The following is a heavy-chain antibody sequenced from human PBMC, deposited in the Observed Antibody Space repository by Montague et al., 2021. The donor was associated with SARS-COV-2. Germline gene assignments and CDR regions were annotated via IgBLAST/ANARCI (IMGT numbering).Heavy chain of an antibody. CDR3: ARVGYGSGSYWAFDI. V-gene: IGHV3-30-3*01. Sequence: SLRLSCAASGFTFSSYAMHWVRQAPGEGLEWAAVISYDGSNKFYADSAKGRFTISRDNSKNTLYLQMNSLRADDTAVYYCARVGYGSGSYWAFDIWGQGTMVTVSS. D-gene: IGHD3-10*01. J-gene: IGHJ3*02. CDR1: GFTFSSYA. CDR2: ISYDGSNK.